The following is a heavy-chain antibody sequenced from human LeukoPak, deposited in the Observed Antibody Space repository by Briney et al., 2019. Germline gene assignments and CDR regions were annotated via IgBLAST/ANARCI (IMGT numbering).Heavy chain of an antibody. V-gene: IGHV1-2*02. D-gene: IGHD3-3*01. Sequence: ASVKVSCKASGYTFTGYYMHWVRQAPGQGLEWMGWINPNSGGTNYAQKFQGRVTMTRDTSISTAYMELSRLRSDDTAVYYCAGTGLRITISGVVTDPSPLDYWGQGTLVTVSS. CDR1: GYTFTGYY. J-gene: IGHJ4*02. CDR2: INPNSGGT. CDR3: AGTGLRITISGVVTDPSPLDY.